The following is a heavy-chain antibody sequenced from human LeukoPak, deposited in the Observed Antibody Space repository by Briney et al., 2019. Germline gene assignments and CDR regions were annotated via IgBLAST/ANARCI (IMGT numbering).Heavy chain of an antibody. J-gene: IGHJ4*02. D-gene: IGHD6-19*01. CDR3: ARGRGYSSGWYSH. CDR1: GGSISSYY. Sequence: SETLSLTCTVSGGSISSYYWSWIRQPPGKGPEWIGYIYYSGSTNYNPSLKSRVTISVDTSKNQFSLKLSSVTAADTAVYYCARGRGYSSGWYSHWGQGTLVTVSS. V-gene: IGHV4-59*01. CDR2: IYYSGST.